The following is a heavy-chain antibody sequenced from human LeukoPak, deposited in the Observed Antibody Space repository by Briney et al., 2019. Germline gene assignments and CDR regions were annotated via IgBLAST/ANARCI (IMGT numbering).Heavy chain of an antibody. CDR3: ARKAMSSWSFDI. CDR2: IHSGGNT. J-gene: IGHJ3*02. V-gene: IGHV3-53*01. D-gene: IGHD2-8*01. CDR1: GFTVSSNY. Sequence: GGSLRLSCAASGFTVSSNYMTWVRQAPGKGLEWVSVIHSGGNTYYADSVKGRFTISRDNSKNTVYLQMESLRAEDTAVYHCARKAMSSWSFDIWGQGTMVTVSS.